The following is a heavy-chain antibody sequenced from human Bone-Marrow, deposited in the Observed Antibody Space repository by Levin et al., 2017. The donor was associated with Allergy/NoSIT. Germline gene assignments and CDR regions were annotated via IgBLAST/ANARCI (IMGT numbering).Heavy chain of an antibody. CDR1: GFAFEDFA. J-gene: IGHJ4*02. Sequence: AGGSLRLSCAVSGFAFEDFAMHWVRQAPGKGLEWVSGVSWNSGTIAYADSVKGRFTISRDHAKNSLYLQMDSLRSEDTAFYYCADGRYYDFWSGYFRYWSQGSLVTVSS. D-gene: IGHD3-3*01. V-gene: IGHV3-9*01. CDR2: VSWNSGTI. CDR3: ADGRYYDFWSGYFRY.